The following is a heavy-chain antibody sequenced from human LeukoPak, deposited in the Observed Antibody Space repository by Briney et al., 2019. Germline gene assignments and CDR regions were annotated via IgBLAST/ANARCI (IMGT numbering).Heavy chain of an antibody. V-gene: IGHV5-51*01. CDR1: GYKFTNYW. CDR2: IYPGDSDT. CDR3: ARRWDTAMVLDAFDI. D-gene: IGHD5-18*01. J-gene: IGHJ3*02. Sequence: GESLKISCKASGYKFTNYWIGWVRQMPGKGLEWMGIIYPGDSDTRYSPSFQGQVTISADKSISTAYLQWSSLKASDTAMYYCARRWDTAMVLDAFDIWGQGTMVTVSS.